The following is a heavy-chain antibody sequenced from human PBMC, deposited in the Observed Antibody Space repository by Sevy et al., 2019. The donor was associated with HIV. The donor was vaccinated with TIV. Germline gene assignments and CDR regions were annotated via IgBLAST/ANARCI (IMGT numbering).Heavy chain of an antibody. CDR3: AREGCSKPHDY. J-gene: IGHJ4*02. D-gene: IGHD3-10*02. V-gene: IGHV3-23*01. CDR1: GLNFNIYS. Sequence: GGSLRLSCVASGLNFNIYSFSWVRQTPGKGLEWVSTLSFGCGKINYADSVQGRFTISRDDSKNTLYLEMNSLRVEDTAIYYCAREGCSKPHDYWGQGTLVTVSS. CDR2: LSFGCGKI.